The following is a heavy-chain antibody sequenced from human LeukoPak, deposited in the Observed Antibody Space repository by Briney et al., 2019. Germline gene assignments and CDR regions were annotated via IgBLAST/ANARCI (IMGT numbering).Heavy chain of an antibody. CDR2: IIPIFGTA. D-gene: IGHD1-1*01. CDR1: GGTFSSYA. CDR3: ARPNWNGYFDY. Sequence: GASVKVSCNASGGTFSSYAISWVRQAPGQGLEWMGGIIPIFGTANYAQKFQGRVTITTDESTSTAYMELSSLRSEDTAVYYCARPNWNGYFDYWGQGTLVTVSS. V-gene: IGHV1-69*05. J-gene: IGHJ4*02.